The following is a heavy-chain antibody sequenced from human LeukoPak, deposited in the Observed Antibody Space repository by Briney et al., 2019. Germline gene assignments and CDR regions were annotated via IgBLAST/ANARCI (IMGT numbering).Heavy chain of an antibody. CDR1: GFTFSSYG. J-gene: IGHJ4*02. D-gene: IGHD5-12*01. CDR3: ARGPSGYHNT. V-gene: IGHV3-23*01. Sequence: GGSLRLSCAASGFTFSSYGMSWVRQAPGKGLEWVSAISGSGGSTYYADSVKGRFTISRDSSKNILHLQMNSLRAEDTAVYYCARGPSGYHNTGGQGTLVTVSS. CDR2: ISGSGGST.